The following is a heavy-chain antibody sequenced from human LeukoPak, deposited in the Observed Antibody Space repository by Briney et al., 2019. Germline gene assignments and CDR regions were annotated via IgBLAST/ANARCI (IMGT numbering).Heavy chain of an antibody. CDR1: GFTFSSYA. V-gene: IGHV4-34*08. CDR3: VEGHY. Sequence: PGGSLRLSCAASGFTFSSYAMSWVRQPPGEGLEWIGEINHSGSTNYNPSLKSRVTISVDTSKNQFSLKLSSVTAADTAVYYCVEGHYWGQGTLVTVSS. J-gene: IGHJ4*02. CDR2: INHSGST.